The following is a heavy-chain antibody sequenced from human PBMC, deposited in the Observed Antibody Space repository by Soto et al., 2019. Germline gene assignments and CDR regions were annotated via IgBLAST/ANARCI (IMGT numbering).Heavy chain of an antibody. V-gene: IGHV3-23*01. D-gene: IGHD3-3*01. CDR3: AKLDLDYEFWSGPHF. CDR2: ISASAGTT. CDR1: GFTFGSYA. J-gene: IGHJ4*02. Sequence: VQVLESGGGLVQPGGSLRLSCAASGFTFGSYAMSWVRQAPGKGLEWVSAISASAGTTYYTDSVKGRFTISRDNSKNTLYLQMNSLGAEDTAVYYCAKLDLDYEFWSGPHFWGQGTMVTVSS.